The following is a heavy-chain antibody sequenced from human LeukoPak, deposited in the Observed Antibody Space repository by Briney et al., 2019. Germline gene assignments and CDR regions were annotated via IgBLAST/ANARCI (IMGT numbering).Heavy chain of an antibody. J-gene: IGHJ4*02. D-gene: IGHD3-22*01. Sequence: GASVKVSCKASGYTLSGYYMHWVRQAPGQRLEWMGWINPNSGGTNYAQKFHGRVTMTRDTSISTAYMELSRLRSDDTAVYYCARESGYYDSSRGVDYWGQGTLVTVSS. CDR2: INPNSGGT. CDR1: GYTLSGYY. V-gene: IGHV1-2*02. CDR3: ARESGYYDSSRGVDY.